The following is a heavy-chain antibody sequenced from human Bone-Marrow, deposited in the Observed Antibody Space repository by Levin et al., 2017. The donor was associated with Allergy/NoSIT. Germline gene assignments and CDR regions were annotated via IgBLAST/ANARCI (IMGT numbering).Heavy chain of an antibody. CDR3: TRIQDIVVVVAARGAFDI. D-gene: IGHD2-15*01. CDR2: IRSKAYGGTT. Sequence: GGSLRLSCTASGFTFGDYAMSWFRQAPGKGLEWVGFIRSKAYGGTTEYAASVKGRFTISRDDSKSIAYLQMNSLKTEDTAVYYCTRIQDIVVVVAARGAFDIWGQGTMVTVSS. J-gene: IGHJ3*02. V-gene: IGHV3-49*03. CDR1: GFTFGDYA.